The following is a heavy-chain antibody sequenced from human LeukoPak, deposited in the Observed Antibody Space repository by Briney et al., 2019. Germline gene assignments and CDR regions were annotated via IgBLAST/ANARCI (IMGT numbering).Heavy chain of an antibody. J-gene: IGHJ4*02. CDR3: ARERKEVDIVATISYFDY. CDR1: GYTFTSYY. CDR2: INPSGGST. Sequence: ASVKVSCKASGYTFTSYYMHWVRQAPAQGLEWMGIINPSGGSTSYAQKFQGRVTMTRDTSTSTVYMELSSLRSEDTAVYYCARERKEVDIVATISYFDYWGQGTLVTVSS. V-gene: IGHV1-46*01. D-gene: IGHD5-12*01.